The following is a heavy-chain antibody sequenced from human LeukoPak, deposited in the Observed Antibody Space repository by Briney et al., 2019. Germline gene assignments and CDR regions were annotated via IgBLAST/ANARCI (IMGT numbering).Heavy chain of an antibody. D-gene: IGHD1-14*01. V-gene: IGHV1-2*02. CDR2: INLYNGAT. CDR3: ATWAGGNEPVASFDY. Sequence: ASVKVSCKPTGYSFTAYYIFWIRQAPGQGLECMGWINLYNGATKYAQRFHSRVTMTRDTSTSTAYMELSRLRSDDAATYYCATWAGGNEPVASFDYWAREPWSPSPQ. CDR1: GYSFTAYY. J-gene: IGHJ4*02.